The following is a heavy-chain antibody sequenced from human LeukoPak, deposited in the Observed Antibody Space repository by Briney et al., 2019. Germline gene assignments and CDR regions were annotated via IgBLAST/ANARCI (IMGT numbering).Heavy chain of an antibody. V-gene: IGHV1-2*02. Sequence: ASLKVSCKASGYTVTGDYVHWVRQAPGQGLEWMGWINPNSGGTDYAQKFQGRVTLTSDTSISTVYMELSRLRPNDPAVYYCAPHTTMPLWGQGTLVTVSS. CDR1: GYTVTGDY. CDR3: APHTTMPL. CDR2: INPNSGGT. D-gene: IGHD5-18*01. J-gene: IGHJ4*02.